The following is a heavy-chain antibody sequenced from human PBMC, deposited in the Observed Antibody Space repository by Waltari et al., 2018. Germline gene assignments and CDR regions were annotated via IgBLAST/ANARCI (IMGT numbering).Heavy chain of an antibody. J-gene: IGHJ6*02. CDR1: RFTFSSYG. V-gene: IGHV3-33*01. CDR2: IWYDGSNK. Sequence: QVQLVESGGGVVQPGRSLRLSCAASRFTFSSYGMHWVRQAPGQGLEWVAVIWYDGSNKYYADSVKGRFTISRDNSKNTLYLQMNSLRAEDTAVYYCARDKDSSWFVYYYYGMDVWGQWTTVTVSS. CDR3: ARDKDSSWFVYYYYGMDV. D-gene: IGHD6-13*01.